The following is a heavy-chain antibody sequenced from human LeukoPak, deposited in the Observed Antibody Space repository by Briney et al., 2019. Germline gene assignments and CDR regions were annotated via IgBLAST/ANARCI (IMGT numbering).Heavy chain of an antibody. V-gene: IGHV4-30-4*08. CDR3: ARGHDYFDY. Sequence: SETLSLTCTVSGDSISSGDYYWSWIRQPPGKGLEWIGYIYYSGNTYYNPSLQSRVTISVDTSKNQSSLNLSSVTAADTAVFYCARGHDYFDYWGQGTLVTVSS. J-gene: IGHJ4*02. CDR2: IYYSGNT. CDR1: GDSISSGDYY.